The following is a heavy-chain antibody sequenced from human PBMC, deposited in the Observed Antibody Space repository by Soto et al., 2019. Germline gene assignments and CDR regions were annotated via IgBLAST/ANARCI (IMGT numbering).Heavy chain of an antibody. CDR2: IYYSGST. D-gene: IGHD4-17*01. CDR3: ASDIYGDFSIGY. CDR1: GGSISSYY. J-gene: IGHJ4*02. V-gene: IGHV4-59*01. Sequence: SETLSLTCTVSGGSISSYYWSWIRQPPGKGLEWIGYIYYSGSTNYNPSLKSRGTISVDTSKNQFSLKLSSVTAADTAVYYCASDIYGDFSIGYWGQGTLVTVSS.